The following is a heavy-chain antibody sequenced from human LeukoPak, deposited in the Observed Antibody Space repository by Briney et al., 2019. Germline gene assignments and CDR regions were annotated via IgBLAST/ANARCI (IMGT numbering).Heavy chain of an antibody. D-gene: IGHD6-13*01. CDR1: GGSISSSSYY. CDR3: ARGDDSWYERGSWFDP. J-gene: IGHJ5*02. CDR2: IYYSGST. V-gene: IGHV4-39*07. Sequence: SETLSLTCTVSGGSISSSSYYWGWIRQPPGKGLEWIGSIYYSGSTYYNPSLKSRVTISVDTSKNQFSLKLSSVTAADTAVYYCARGDDSWYERGSWFDPWGQGTLVTVSS.